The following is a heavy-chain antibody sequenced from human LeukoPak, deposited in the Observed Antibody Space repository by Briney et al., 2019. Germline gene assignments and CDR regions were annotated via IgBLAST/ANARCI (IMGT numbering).Heavy chain of an antibody. CDR3: AKDCNKRVAAADGY. J-gene: IGHJ4*02. Sequence: GGSLRLSCAASEFTFSSYAMSWVRQAPGKGLEWVSAISGSGGSTYYADSVKGRFTISRDNSKNTLYLQMKSLRAEDTAVYYCAKDCNKRVAAADGYWGQGTLVTVSS. CDR1: EFTFSSYA. CDR2: ISGSGGST. V-gene: IGHV3-23*01. D-gene: IGHD6-13*01.